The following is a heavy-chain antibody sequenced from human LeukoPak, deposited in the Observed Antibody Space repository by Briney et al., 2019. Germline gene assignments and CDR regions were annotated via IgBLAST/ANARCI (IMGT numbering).Heavy chain of an antibody. D-gene: IGHD3-10*01. CDR2: IFYSGST. Sequence: SETLSLTCTVSGDSISNYYGTWLRQSPGKGLEWIGYIFYSGSTNYNPSLKSRVTISVDTSKNQFSLKLSSVTAADTAVYYCARGATMLRGTRRFDPWGQGTLVTVSS. CDR1: GDSISNYY. J-gene: IGHJ5*02. V-gene: IGHV4-59*01. CDR3: ARGATMLRGTRRFDP.